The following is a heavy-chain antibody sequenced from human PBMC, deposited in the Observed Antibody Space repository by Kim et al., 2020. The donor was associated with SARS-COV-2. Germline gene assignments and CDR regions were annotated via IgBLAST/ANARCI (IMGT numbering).Heavy chain of an antibody. J-gene: IGHJ3*02. V-gene: IGHV5-51*01. D-gene: IGHD3-10*01. CDR2: IYPGDSDT. Sequence: GESLKISCKGSGYSFTSYWIGWVRQMHGKGLEWMGIIYPGDSDTRYSPSFQGQVTISADKSISTAYLQWSSLKASDTAMYYCARAMVRGVIRRFDAFDIWGQGTMVTVSS. CDR1: GYSFTSYW. CDR3: ARAMVRGVIRRFDAFDI.